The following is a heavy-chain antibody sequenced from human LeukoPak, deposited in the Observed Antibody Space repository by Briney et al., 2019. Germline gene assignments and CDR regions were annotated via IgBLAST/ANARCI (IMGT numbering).Heavy chain of an antibody. Sequence: PSETLSLTCTVSGGXIGGDYWTWIRQPPGKGLQYIGYIYHTGATNYNPSLKSRVTMSVDTSKNQFSLKLNSVTAADTAVYFCAKYGKSGWSIDNWGQGTLVTVSS. D-gene: IGHD6-19*01. J-gene: IGHJ4*02. CDR1: GGXIGGDY. CDR2: IYHTGAT. CDR3: AKYGKSGWSIDN. V-gene: IGHV4-59*08.